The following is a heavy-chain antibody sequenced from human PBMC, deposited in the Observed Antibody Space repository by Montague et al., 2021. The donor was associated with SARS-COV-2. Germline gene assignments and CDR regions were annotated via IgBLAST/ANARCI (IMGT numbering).Heavy chain of an antibody. V-gene: IGHV3-23*01. CDR1: GFTFTSYA. CDR2: ISGSGNSK. J-gene: IGHJ4*02. D-gene: IGHD3-16*01. CDR3: ARDRGGNYYFDY. Sequence: SLRLSCAGSGFTFTSYALTWVRQAPGKGLEWVSAISGSGNSKFYADSVKGRFSISRDNYKNTLYLQMNSLRAEDTAVYYCARDRGGNYYFDYWGQGTLVTVSS.